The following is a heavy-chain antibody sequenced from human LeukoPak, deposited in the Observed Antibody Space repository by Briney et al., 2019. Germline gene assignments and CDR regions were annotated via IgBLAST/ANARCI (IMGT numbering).Heavy chain of an antibody. CDR3: ARGLGVPAAIHGPWWFDP. CDR1: GFTFSSYS. V-gene: IGHV3-21*01. J-gene: IGHJ5*02. D-gene: IGHD2-2*02. CDR2: ISSSSSYI. Sequence: PGGSLRLSCAASGFTFSSYSMNWVRQAPGKGLEWVSSISSSSSYIYYADSVKGRFTISRDNAKNSLYLQMNSLRAEDTAVYYCARGLGVPAAIHGPWWFDPWGQGTPVTVSS.